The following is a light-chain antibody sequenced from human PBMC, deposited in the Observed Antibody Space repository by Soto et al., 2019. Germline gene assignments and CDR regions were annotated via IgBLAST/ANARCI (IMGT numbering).Light chain of an antibody. CDR2: NAS. V-gene: IGKV3-20*01. J-gene: IGKJ1*01. CDR1: QSVSSNF. CDR3: QQYGSSPRT. Sequence: ERVLTSSPVTLSLSTGERATLSCPASQSVSSNFLAWYQQKPGQATRLLIYNASNRATGIPDRFSGSGSGTDFTLTISRLEPEDFAVYYCQQYGSSPRTFGQGTKVDIK.